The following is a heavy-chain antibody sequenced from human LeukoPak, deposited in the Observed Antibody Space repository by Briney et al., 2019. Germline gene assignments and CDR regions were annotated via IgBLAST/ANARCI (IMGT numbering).Heavy chain of an antibody. CDR2: IIPIFGTT. V-gene: IGHV1-69*05. Sequence: ASVKVSRKASGGTFNSYAITWVRQAPGQGLEWMGGIIPIFGTTNYAQKFQGRVTITTDESTSTAYMELSSLRSEDTAVYYCARALVQPSGAFDIWGQGAMVTVSS. CDR1: GGTFNSYA. CDR3: ARALVQPSGAFDI. J-gene: IGHJ3*02. D-gene: IGHD3-16*02.